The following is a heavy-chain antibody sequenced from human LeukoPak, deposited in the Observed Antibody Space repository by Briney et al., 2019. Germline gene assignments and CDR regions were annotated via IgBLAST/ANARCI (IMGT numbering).Heavy chain of an antibody. Sequence: PGGSLRLSCAASGFTFSSYGMHWVRQAPGKGLEWVAVISYDGSNKYYADSVKGRFTISRDNSKNTLYLQMNSLRAEDTAVYYGAKDDGDYVELPVDYFDYWARETLVTVSS. D-gene: IGHD4-17*01. J-gene: IGHJ4*02. V-gene: IGHV3-30*18. CDR3: AKDDGDYVELPVDYFDY. CDR2: ISYDGSNK. CDR1: GFTFSSYG.